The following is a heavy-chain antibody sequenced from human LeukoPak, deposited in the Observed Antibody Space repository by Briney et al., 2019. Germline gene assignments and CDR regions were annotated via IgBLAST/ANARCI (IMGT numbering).Heavy chain of an antibody. CDR1: GYSISSGYY. CDR2: IYHSGST. V-gene: IGHV4-38-2*01. CDR3: ARNPQAGTLDY. J-gene: IGHJ4*02. Sequence: SETLSLTCAVSGYSISSGYYWGWIRQPPGKGLEWIGSIYHSGSTYYNPSLKSRVTISVDTSKNQFPLKLSSVTAADTAVYYCARNPQAGTLDYWGQGTLVTVSS. D-gene: IGHD6-19*01.